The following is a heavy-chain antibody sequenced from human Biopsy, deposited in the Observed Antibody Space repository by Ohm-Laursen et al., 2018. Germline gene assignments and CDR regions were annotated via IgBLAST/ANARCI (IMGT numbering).Heavy chain of an antibody. Sequence: GASVKVSCKASGVTFDTYAFGWVRQAPGQGLEWMGGRIPSFNTLYYARNFQDRAVITADRSARTTDMQLSGLRPDDTAVYYCVGGQRGPPIGVTVPGDAFDLWGPGTMVTVSP. D-gene: IGHD2/OR15-2a*01. J-gene: IGHJ3*01. CDR1: GVTFDTYA. V-gene: IGHV1-69*13. CDR3: VGGQRGPPIGVTVPGDAFDL. CDR2: RIPSFNTL.